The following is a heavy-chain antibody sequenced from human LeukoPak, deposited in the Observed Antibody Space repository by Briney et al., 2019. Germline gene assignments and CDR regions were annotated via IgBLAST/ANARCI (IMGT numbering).Heavy chain of an antibody. CDR1: GYTFTSYG. CDR3: ARVAGTDYYYYGMDV. Sequence: SVKVSCKASGYTFTSYGISWVRQAPGQGLEWMGRIIPILGIANYAQKFQGRVTITADKSTSTAYMELSSLRSEDTAVYYCARVAGTDYYYYGMDVWGQGTTVTVSS. J-gene: IGHJ6*02. V-gene: IGHV1-69*04. D-gene: IGHD6-19*01. CDR2: IIPILGIA.